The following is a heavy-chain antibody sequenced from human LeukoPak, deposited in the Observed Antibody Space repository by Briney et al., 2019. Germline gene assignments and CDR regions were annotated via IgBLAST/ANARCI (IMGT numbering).Heavy chain of an antibody. CDR2: SIPIFGTA. Sequence: SVKVSCKASGGTFSSYAISWVRQAPGQGLEWMGGSIPIFGTANYAQKFQGRVTITADESTSTAYMELSSLRSEDTAVYYCARDRQPDPTEDAFDIWGQGTMVTVSS. J-gene: IGHJ3*02. D-gene: IGHD1-14*01. CDR1: GGTFSSYA. CDR3: ARDRQPDPTEDAFDI. V-gene: IGHV1-69*01.